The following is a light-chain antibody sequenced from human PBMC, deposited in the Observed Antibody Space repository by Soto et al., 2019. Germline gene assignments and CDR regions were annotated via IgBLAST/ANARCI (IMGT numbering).Light chain of an antibody. Sequence: QPVLTQSPSASASLGASVKLTCTLSSGHSSYAIAWHQQQPEKGPRYLMKLNSDGSHSKGDGTPDRFSGSSSGAERYLTISSLQSEDEADYYCQTWGTGIRGVFGGGTKLTVL. CDR3: QTWGTGIRGV. J-gene: IGLJ3*02. CDR2: LNSDGSH. V-gene: IGLV4-69*01. CDR1: SGHSSYA.